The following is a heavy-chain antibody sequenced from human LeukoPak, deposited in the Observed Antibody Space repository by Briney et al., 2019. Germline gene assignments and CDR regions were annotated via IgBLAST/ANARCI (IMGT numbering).Heavy chain of an antibody. CDR2: INHSGST. D-gene: IGHD3-9*01. CDR1: GGSFSGYY. J-gene: IGHJ5*02. V-gene: IGHV4-34*01. Sequence: SETLSLTCAVYGGSFSGYYWSWIRQPPGKGLEWIGEINHSGSTNYNPSLKSRVTISVDTSKNQFSLKLSSVTAADTAVYYCARGDIYWFDPWGQGTLVTVSS. CDR3: ARGDIYWFDP.